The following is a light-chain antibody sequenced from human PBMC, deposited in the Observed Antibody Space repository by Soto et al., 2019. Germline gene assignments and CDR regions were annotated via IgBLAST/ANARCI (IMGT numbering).Light chain of an antibody. J-gene: IGKJ1*01. V-gene: IGKV1-5*01. Sequence: DIQMTQSPSTLSASVGDRVTITCRASQTISNWLAWYQQKPGKAPKLLIFDASSLENGVPSRFTGSGSGTEFTLSISSLQPDDFATYYCQQYTAYPTFGQGTKVEIK. CDR1: QTISNW. CDR2: DAS. CDR3: QQYTAYPT.